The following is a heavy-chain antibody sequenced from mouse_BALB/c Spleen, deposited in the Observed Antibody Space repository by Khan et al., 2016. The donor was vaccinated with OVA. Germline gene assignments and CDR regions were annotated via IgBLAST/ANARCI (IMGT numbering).Heavy chain of an antibody. D-gene: IGHD1-1*01. CDR2: INYSGSI. Sequence: EVQLQESGPGLVKPSQSLSLTCTVTAYSITSDYAWNWIRQFPGNKLEWMGCINYSGSITYNPSLKSRIFITRDTSKNQFFLQLNSVTTEDTATXYCAREGFSYYYGRTYAMDYWGQGTSVTVSS. V-gene: IGHV3-2*02. J-gene: IGHJ4*01. CDR1: AYSITSDYA. CDR3: AREGFSYYYGRTYAMDY.